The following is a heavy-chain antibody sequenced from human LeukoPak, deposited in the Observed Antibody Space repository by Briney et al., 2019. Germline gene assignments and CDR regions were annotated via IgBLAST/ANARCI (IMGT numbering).Heavy chain of an antibody. V-gene: IGHV3-49*04. CDR2: IRSKIYGGTP. J-gene: IGHJ4*02. Sequence: GGSLRLSCAASGFTFSSYSMNWVRQAPGKGLEWVGFIRSKIYGGTPEYAASVKGRFTISRDDSKGIAYLQMNSLKTEDTAVYYCTRDQTPYYWGQGTLVAVSS. CDR3: TRDQTPYY. CDR1: GFTFSSYS.